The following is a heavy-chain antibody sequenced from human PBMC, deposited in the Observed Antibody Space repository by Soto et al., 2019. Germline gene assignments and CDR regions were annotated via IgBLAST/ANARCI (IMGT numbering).Heavy chain of an antibody. CDR1: GGTFSSYA. CDR3: SREGGVGSTTGWD. V-gene: IGHV1-69*06. Sequence: QVQLVQSGAEVKKPGSSVKVSCKASGGTFSSYAISWVRQAPGQGLEWMGGIIPIFGTANYAQKFQGRVTITAEISTSTAYMGLSSLRSGDSAVYYCSREGGVGSTTGWDWGQGTLVTVSS. J-gene: IGHJ4*02. CDR2: IIPIFGTA. D-gene: IGHD1-26*01.